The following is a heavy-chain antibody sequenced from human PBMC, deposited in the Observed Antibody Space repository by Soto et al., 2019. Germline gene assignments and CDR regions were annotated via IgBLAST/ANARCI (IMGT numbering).Heavy chain of an antibody. CDR2: IYYSGST. CDR3: ARVTPGDSYGDNWHFDY. D-gene: IGHD5-18*01. J-gene: IGHJ4*02. V-gene: IGHV4-31*03. Sequence: SETLSLTCTVSGGSISSGGYYWSWIRQHPGKGLEWIGYIYYSGSTYYNPSLKSRVTISVDTSKNQFSLKLSSVTAADTAVYYCARVTPGDSYGDNWHFDYWGRGTLVTVSS. CDR1: GGSISSGGYY.